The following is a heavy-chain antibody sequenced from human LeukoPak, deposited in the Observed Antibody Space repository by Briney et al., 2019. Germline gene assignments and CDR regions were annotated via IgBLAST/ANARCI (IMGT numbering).Heavy chain of an antibody. CDR1: GYTFSSLY. Sequence: ASVKVSCKAPGYTFSSLYIHWVRQSPGQGLEWMGLINPSDGSTMYEQNFQGRVTMTRDTSTSTVYMQLSSLKSDDTAVYFCAAWRLSLDYWGQGTLVTVSS. D-gene: IGHD4/OR15-4a*01. V-gene: IGHV1-46*01. CDR3: AAWRLSLDY. CDR2: INPSDGST. J-gene: IGHJ4*02.